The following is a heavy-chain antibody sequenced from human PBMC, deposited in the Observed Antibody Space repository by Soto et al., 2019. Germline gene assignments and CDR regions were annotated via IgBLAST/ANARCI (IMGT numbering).Heavy chain of an antibody. CDR1: GIPVSSNY. J-gene: IGHJ6*02. Sequence: EVQLVESGGGLVQPGGSLRLCFVASGIPVSSNYMTWVRQAPGKGLEWVSVLHSGGDTYYANSVKGRFTISRHDSTNTLFLQMNSLTAEDTAVHYCARDGPYYYASRMDVWGQGTTVTVSS. CDR2: LHSGGDT. V-gene: IGHV3-53*04. D-gene: IGHD3-10*01. CDR3: ARDGPYYYASRMDV.